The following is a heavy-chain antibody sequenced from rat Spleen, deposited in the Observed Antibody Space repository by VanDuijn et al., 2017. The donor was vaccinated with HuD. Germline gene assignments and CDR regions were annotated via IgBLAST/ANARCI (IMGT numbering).Heavy chain of an antibody. V-gene: IGHV5-7*01. Sequence: EVQLVESGGGLVQPGRSLKLSCAASGFTFSDYNMAWVRQAPKKGLEWVATISYDGSSTYYRDSVKGRFTISRDNAKSTLYLQMDSLRSDDTATYYCTRTYYYDDTYYFFDYWGQGVMVTVSS. CDR2: ISYDGSST. CDR1: GFTFSDYN. CDR3: TRTYYYDDTYYFFDY. D-gene: IGHD1-12*02. J-gene: IGHJ2*01.